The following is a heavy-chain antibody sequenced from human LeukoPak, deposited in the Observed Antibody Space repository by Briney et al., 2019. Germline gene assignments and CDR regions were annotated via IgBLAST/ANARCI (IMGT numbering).Heavy chain of an antibody. V-gene: IGHV3-23*01. CDR1: GFTFNSYA. D-gene: IGHD2-21*02. J-gene: IGHJ4*02. Sequence: GRSLRLSCAASGFTFNSYAMSWVRQVPGKGLEWVSTISGGVGSTYYADSVKGRFTISRDNSKDTLYLQMSSLRAEDTAVYYCAKDRAIVAVTDFDYWGQGTLVTVSS. CDR2: ISGGVGST. CDR3: AKDRAIVAVTDFDY.